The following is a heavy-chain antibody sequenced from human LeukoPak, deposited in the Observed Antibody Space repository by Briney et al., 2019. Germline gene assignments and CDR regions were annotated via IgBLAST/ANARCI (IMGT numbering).Heavy chain of an antibody. J-gene: IGHJ4*02. CDR1: GFMFSGSP. CDR2: IRSKANNYAT. Sequence: GGSLRLSCEASGFMFSGSPMHWVRQAPGKGLEWVGHIRSKANNYATIYAASVKGRFTISRDDSKNTAYLQMNSLKTEDTAVYYCARPSQYGSGTDYYFDSWGRGTLVTVSS. CDR3: ARPSQYGSGTDYYFDS. V-gene: IGHV3-73*01. D-gene: IGHD3-10*01.